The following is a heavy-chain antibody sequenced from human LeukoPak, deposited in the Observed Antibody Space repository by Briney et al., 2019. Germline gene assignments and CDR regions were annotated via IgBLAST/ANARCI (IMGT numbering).Heavy chain of an antibody. CDR3: ATPYSGGYQGLDI. D-gene: IGHD1-26*01. CDR2: IYYSGST. CDR1: GGSISTNKYY. V-gene: IGHV4-39*01. Sequence: SETLSLTCTVSGGSISTNKYYWGWIRQPPGKGLEWIGSIYYSGSTYYNPTLKSRVTIFVDTSKNQFSLKLSSVTAADTAVYYCATPYSGGYQGLDIWSQGTMVTVS. J-gene: IGHJ3*02.